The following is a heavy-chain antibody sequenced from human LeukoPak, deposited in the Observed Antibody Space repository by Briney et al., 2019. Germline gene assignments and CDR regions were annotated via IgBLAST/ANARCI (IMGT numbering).Heavy chain of an antibody. D-gene: IGHD3-10*01. CDR2: ISSSSSTI. CDR1: GFTFSSYS. J-gene: IGHJ4*02. Sequence: GGSLRLSCAASGFTFSSYSMNWVRQAPVKGLEWVSYISSSSSTIYYADSVKGRFTISRDNAKNSLYLQMNSLRAEDTAVYYCARELYYYGSGSSYWGQGTLVTVSS. CDR3: ARELYYYGSGSSY. V-gene: IGHV3-48*01.